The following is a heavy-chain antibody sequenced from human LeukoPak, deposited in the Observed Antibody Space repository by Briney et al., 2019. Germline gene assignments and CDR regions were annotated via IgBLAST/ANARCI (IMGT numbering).Heavy chain of an antibody. Sequence: PGGSLRLSCLTSGFTLSTNAMSWVRQAPGKGLEWVAVISYDGSNKYYADSVKGRFTISRDNSKNTLYLQMNSLRAEDTAVYYCAKSGYGSGSPINWFDPWGQGTLVTVSS. D-gene: IGHD3-10*01. CDR1: GFTLSTNA. J-gene: IGHJ5*02. CDR2: ISYDGSNK. CDR3: AKSGYGSGSPINWFDP. V-gene: IGHV3-30-3*02.